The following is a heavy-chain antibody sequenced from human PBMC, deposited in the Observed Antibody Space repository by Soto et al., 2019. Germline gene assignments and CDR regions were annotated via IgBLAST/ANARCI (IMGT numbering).Heavy chain of an antibody. V-gene: IGHV1-69*08. D-gene: IGHD2-15*01. CDR1: GGTFSSYT. CDR2: IIPILGIA. CDR3: ARDSATPFDY. Sequence: QVQLVQSGAEVKKPGSSVKVSCKASGGTFSSYTISWVRQAPGQGLEWMGRIIPILGIANYAQKFQGRVTIAADKATSTAYMELSSLRSEDTAVYYCARDSATPFDYWGQGTLVTVSS. J-gene: IGHJ4*02.